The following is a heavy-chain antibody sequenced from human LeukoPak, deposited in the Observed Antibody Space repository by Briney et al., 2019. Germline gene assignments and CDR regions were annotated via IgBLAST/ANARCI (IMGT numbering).Heavy chain of an antibody. J-gene: IGHJ6*03. CDR3: ARTIWFGELYYYYMDV. V-gene: IGHV1-69*13. Sequence: SVKVSCKASGGTFSSYAIGWVRQAPGQGLEWMGGIIPIFGTANYAQKFQGRVTITADESTSTAYMDLSSLRSEDTAVYYCARTIWFGELYYYYMDVWGKGTTVTVSS. D-gene: IGHD3-10*01. CDR1: GGTFSSYA. CDR2: IIPIFGTA.